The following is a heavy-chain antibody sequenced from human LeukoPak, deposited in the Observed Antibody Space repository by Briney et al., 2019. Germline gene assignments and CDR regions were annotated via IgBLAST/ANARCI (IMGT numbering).Heavy chain of an antibody. CDR1: GFTFSDYY. Sequence: PGGSLRLSCAGSGFTFSDYYMSWIRQAPGKGLVWVSRINADGTSATYADSVKGRFTISRDNAKSTLYLQINTLRDEDTAVYYCTRGDPTMAPDHWGQGTLITVSS. J-gene: IGHJ4*02. D-gene: IGHD5-18*01. CDR3: TRGDPTMAPDH. V-gene: IGHV3-74*03. CDR2: INADGTSA.